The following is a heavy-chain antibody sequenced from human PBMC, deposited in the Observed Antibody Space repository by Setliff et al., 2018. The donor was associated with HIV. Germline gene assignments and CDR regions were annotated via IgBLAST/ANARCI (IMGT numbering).Heavy chain of an antibody. CDR1: GFTFTSYW. CDR2: INQDGSEK. D-gene: IGHD3-16*02. CDR3: TRKLSPGHGMDV. Sequence: QPGGSLRLSCAAPGFTFTSYWMIWVRQAPGKGLEWVANINQDGSEKNYVDSVKGRFTISRDNAKNSLYLQMDSLRVEDTTVYYCTRKLSPGHGMDVWGQGTTVTSP. V-gene: IGHV3-7*01. J-gene: IGHJ6*02.